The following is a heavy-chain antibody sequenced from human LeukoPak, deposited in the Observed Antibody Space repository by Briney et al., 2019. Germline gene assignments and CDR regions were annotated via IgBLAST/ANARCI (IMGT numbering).Heavy chain of an antibody. CDR2: IKQDGSEK. D-gene: IGHD3-22*01. J-gene: IGHJ4*02. Sequence: PGGSLRLSCAASAFTFSNFWMSWVRQAPGKGLEWVANIKQDGSEKYYVDSVKGRFTISRDNAKNSLYLQMSSLRGDDTALYYCASEDNTGSSAYWGQGTLVTVSS. V-gene: IGHV3-7*01. CDR1: AFTFSNFW. CDR3: ASEDNTGSSAY.